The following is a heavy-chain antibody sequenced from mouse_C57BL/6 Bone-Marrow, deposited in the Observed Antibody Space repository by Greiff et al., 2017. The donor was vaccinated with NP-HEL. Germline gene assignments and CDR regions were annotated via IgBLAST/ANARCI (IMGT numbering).Heavy chain of an antibody. CDR3: ARDDPHYYGSSPWFAY. V-gene: IGHV5-4*01. CDR1: GFTFSSYA. Sequence: EVQVVESGGGLVKPGGSLKLSCAASGFTFSSYAMSWVRQTPEKRLQWVATISDGGSYNYYPDNVKGRFTISRDNAKNNLYLQMSHLTSEDTAMYYCARDDPHYYGSSPWFAYWGQGTLVTVSA. CDR2: ISDGGSYN. J-gene: IGHJ3*01. D-gene: IGHD1-1*01.